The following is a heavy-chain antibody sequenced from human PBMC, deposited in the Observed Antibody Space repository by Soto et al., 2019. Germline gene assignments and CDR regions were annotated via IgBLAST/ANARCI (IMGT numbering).Heavy chain of an antibody. V-gene: IGHV3-33*01. Sequence: GGSLRLSCAASGYSFSSYGMHWVRQAPGKGLEWVAVIWYDGSNIYYADSMRGRFTISRDISRNTLYLQMNSLRAEDTAVYYCARGYGSSSPYFDYWGQGTLVTVSS. CDR1: GYSFSSYG. CDR2: IWYDGSNI. CDR3: ARGYGSSSPYFDY. J-gene: IGHJ4*02. D-gene: IGHD6-6*01.